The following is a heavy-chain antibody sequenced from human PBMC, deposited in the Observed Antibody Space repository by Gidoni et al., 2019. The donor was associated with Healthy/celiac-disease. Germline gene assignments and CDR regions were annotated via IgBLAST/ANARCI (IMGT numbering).Heavy chain of an antibody. Sequence: EVQLVESGGGMVTPGGSLRLSCAASGFPFSNYSMHWVRQAPGKGLAWVSSIGSSSSYIYYADSVKGRFTISRVNAKNSLYLQMNSLRAEDTAVYYCARDPTGGYAYWGQGPLVTVSS. CDR1: GFPFSNYS. J-gene: IGHJ4*02. CDR3: ARDPTGGYAY. CDR2: IGSSSSYI. V-gene: IGHV3-21*01. D-gene: IGHD2-8*02.